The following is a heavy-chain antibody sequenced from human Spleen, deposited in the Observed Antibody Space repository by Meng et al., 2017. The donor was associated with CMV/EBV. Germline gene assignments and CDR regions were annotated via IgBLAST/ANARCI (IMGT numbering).Heavy chain of an antibody. V-gene: IGHV1-2*02. CDR1: GYTFTGYY. J-gene: IGHJ4*02. D-gene: IGHD2-2*01. CDR3: ARVLQGDSGTIDY. CDR2: INPNSGGT. Sequence: LVQSGGEVKKPGASVKVSCQASGYTFTGYYMHWVRQAPGQGLEWMGWINPNSGGTNYAQKFQARVTMTRDTSISTAYMELSRLRSDDTAVYYCARVLQGDSGTIDYWGQGTLVTVPS.